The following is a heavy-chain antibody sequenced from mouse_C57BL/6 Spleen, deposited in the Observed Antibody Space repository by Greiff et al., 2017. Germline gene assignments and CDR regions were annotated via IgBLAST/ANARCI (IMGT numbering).Heavy chain of an antibody. D-gene: IGHD2-1*01. CDR1: GYSITSGYY. CDR2: ISYDGSN. Sequence: ESGPGLVKPSQSLSLTCSVTGYSITSGYYWNWIRQFPGNKLEWVGYISYDGSNNYNPPLKNRNTITRDTSKNHIVLKLNSVTTDDTATDYCSRRGYLNYETWFAYWGQGTLVTVSA. CDR3: SRRGYLNYETWFAY. J-gene: IGHJ3*01. V-gene: IGHV3-6*01.